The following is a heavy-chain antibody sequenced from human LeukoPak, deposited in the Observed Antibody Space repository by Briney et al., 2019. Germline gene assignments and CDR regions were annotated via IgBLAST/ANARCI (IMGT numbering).Heavy chain of an antibody. CDR2: ISAYNGNT. J-gene: IGHJ4*02. V-gene: IGHV1-18*01. D-gene: IGHD6-13*01. CDR3: ALNIAAADFDY. CDR1: GYTFTSYG. Sequence: ASVKVSCKASGYTFTSYGISWVRQAPGQRLEWMGWISAYNGNTNYAQKLQGRVTMTTDTSTSTAYMELRSLRSDDTAVYYCALNIAAADFDYWGQGTLVTVSS.